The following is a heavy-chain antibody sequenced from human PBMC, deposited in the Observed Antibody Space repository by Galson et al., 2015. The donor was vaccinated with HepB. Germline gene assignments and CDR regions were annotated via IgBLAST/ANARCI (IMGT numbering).Heavy chain of an antibody. V-gene: IGHV3-66*01. D-gene: IGHD1-26*01. J-gene: IGHJ4*02. Sequence: SLRLSCAASGFTVSSNYMSWVRQAPGKGLEWVSVIYSGGSTYYADSVKGRFTISRDNSKNTLYLQMNSLRAEDTAVYYCARDPVSGSYPVGGYWGQGTLVTVSS. CDR1: GFTVSSNY. CDR2: IYSGGST. CDR3: ARDPVSGSYPVGGY.